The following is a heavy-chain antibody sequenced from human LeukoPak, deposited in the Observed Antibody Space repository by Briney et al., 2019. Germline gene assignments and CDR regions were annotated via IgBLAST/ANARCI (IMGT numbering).Heavy chain of an antibody. D-gene: IGHD5-12*01. V-gene: IGHV3-30*18. CDR2: ISYDGGNK. CDR1: GFTFSSYG. Sequence: GRSLRLSCAASGFTFSSYGMHWVRQAPGKGLEWVAVISYDGGNKYYADSVKGRFTISRDNSKNTLYLQMNSLRAEDTAVYYCAKVNYIGNFDYWGQGTLVTVSS. J-gene: IGHJ4*02. CDR3: AKVNYIGNFDY.